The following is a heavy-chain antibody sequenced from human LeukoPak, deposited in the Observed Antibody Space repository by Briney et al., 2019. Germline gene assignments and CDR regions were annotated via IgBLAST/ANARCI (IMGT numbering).Heavy chain of an antibody. CDR3: ARTDYYYGSGSYYHYFDY. J-gene: IGHJ4*02. V-gene: IGHV1-18*01. CDR1: GYTFSSYD. CDR2: ISAYNGNT. D-gene: IGHD3-10*01. Sequence: ASVKVSCKASGYTFSSYDFSWVRQAPGQGLEWMGWISAYNGNTNYAQKLQGRVTMTTDTSTSTAYMELSRLRSDDTAVYYCARTDYYYGSGSYYHYFDYWGQGTLVTVSS.